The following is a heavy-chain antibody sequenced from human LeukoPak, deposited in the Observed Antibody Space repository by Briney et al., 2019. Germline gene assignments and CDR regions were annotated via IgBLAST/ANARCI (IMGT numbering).Heavy chain of an antibody. D-gene: IGHD3-10*01. CDR2: IWYDGSNK. CDR3: ARGISELLWFGEFDEFDY. Sequence: PGGSLRLSCAASGFTFSNYAVHWVRQAPGKGLVWVAVIWYDGSNKYYADSVKGRFTISRDNSKNTLYLQMNSLRAEDTAVYYCARGISELLWFGEFDEFDYWGQGTLVTVSS. J-gene: IGHJ4*02. V-gene: IGHV3-33*08. CDR1: GFTFSNYA.